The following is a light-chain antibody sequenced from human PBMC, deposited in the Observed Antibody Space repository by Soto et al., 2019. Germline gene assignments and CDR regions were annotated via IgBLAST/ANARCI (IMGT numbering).Light chain of an antibody. CDR3: CSYAGSSANYV. CDR1: SSDVGSYNL. V-gene: IGLV2-23*01. Sequence: ALTQPASVSGSPGQSITISCTGTSSDVGSYNLVSWYQQHPGKAPKLMIYEGSKRPSGVSNRFSGSKSGNTASLTISGLQAEDEADYYCCSYAGSSANYVFGTGTKLTVL. J-gene: IGLJ1*01. CDR2: EGS.